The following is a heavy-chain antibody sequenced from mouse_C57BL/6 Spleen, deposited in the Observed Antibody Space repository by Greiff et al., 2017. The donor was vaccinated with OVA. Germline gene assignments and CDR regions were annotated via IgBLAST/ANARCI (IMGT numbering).Heavy chain of an antibody. CDR3: AREEYYYGSSSSFDY. CDR1: GYAFSSSW. CDR2: FYPGDGDT. D-gene: IGHD1-1*01. J-gene: IGHJ2*01. V-gene: IGHV1-82*01. Sequence: QVQLQQSGPELVKPGASVKISCKASGYAFSSSWMNWVKQRPGKGLEWIGRFYPGDGDTNYNGKFKGKATLTADKSSSTAYMQLSSLTSEDSAVYFGAREEYYYGSSSSFDYWGQGTTLTVSS.